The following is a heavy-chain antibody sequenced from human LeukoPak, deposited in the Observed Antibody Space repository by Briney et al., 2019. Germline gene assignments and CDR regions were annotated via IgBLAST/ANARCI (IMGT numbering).Heavy chain of an antibody. Sequence: ASVKVSCKASGYTFTSYYMHWVRQAPGQGLEWMGWINPNNGDTNYAQKFQGRVTMTRDMSTSTVYMELSSLRSEDTAVYYCAREDCSSTSFHSNWFDPWGQGTLVTVSS. CDR1: GYTFTSYY. D-gene: IGHD2-2*01. CDR2: INPNNGDT. CDR3: AREDCSSTSFHSNWFDP. V-gene: IGHV1-2*02. J-gene: IGHJ5*02.